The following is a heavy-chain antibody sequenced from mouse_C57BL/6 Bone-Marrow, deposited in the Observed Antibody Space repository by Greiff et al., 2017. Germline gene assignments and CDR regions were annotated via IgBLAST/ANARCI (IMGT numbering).Heavy chain of an antibody. CDR1: GYTFTSYW. J-gene: IGHJ2*01. Sequence: QVQLKQPGAELVKPGASVKLSCKASGYTFTSYWMQWVKQRPGQGLEWIGEIDPSDSYTNYNQKFKGKATLTVDTSSSTAYMQLSSLTSEDSAVYYCANYYGSVDYWGQGTTLTVSS. CDR3: ANYYGSVDY. D-gene: IGHD1-1*01. CDR2: IDPSDSYT. V-gene: IGHV1-50*01.